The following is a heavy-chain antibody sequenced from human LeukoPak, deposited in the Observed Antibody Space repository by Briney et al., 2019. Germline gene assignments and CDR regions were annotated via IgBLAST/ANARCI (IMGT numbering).Heavy chain of an antibody. CDR2: ISPSGST. CDR3: AREVDYFGWGRKRSYYMDV. Sequence: SETLSLTCGVSGGSLSGYFRTWIRQTPGKGLECIGEISPSGSTDYNPSLKSRVTISVDTSKNQLSLKLSTVTAADTAVYYCAREVDYFGWGRKRSYYMDVWGKGTTVIVSS. CDR1: GGSLSGYF. D-gene: IGHD3-10*01. J-gene: IGHJ6*03. V-gene: IGHV4-34*01.